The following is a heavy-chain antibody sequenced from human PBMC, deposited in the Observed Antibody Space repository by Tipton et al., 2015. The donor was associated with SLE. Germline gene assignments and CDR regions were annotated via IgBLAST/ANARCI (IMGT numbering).Heavy chain of an antibody. V-gene: IGHV3-23*01. CDR1: GFTFTNYA. Sequence: GSLRLSCAASGFTFTNYAMSWVRQAPGKGLEWVSAISGSGGSTYYADSVKGRFTISRDNSKNTVYLQMNSLRAEDTAVYYCAKDVTYSGSTGWFDPWGQGTLVTVSS. CDR2: ISGSGGST. J-gene: IGHJ5*02. CDR3: AKDVTYSGSTGWFDP. D-gene: IGHD1-26*01.